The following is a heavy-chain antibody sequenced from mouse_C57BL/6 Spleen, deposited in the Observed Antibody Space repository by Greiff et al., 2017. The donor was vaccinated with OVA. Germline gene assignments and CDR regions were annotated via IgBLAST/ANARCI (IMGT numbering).Heavy chain of an antibody. CDR2: INPSSGYT. D-gene: IGHD2-5*01. CDR3: ARDYSNYAAWFAY. V-gene: IGHV1-7*01. CDR1: GYTFTSYW. J-gene: IGHJ3*01. Sequence: QVQLQQSGAELAKPGASVKLSCKASGYTFTSYWMPWVKQRPGQGLEWIGYINPSSGYTKYNQKFKDKATLTADKSSSTAYMQLSSLTYEDSAVYYCARDYSNYAAWFAYWGQGTLVTVSA.